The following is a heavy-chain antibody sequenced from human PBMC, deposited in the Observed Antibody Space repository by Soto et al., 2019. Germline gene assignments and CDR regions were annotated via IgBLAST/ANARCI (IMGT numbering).Heavy chain of an antibody. V-gene: IGHV3-30-3*01. CDR2: ISYDGSNK. CDR1: GFTFSSYA. J-gene: IGHJ4*02. Sequence: QVQLVESGGGVVQPGRSLRLSCAASGFTFSSYAMHWVRQAPGKGLEWVAVISYDGSNKYYADSVKGRFTISRDNSKNTLYLQMNSLRAEDTAVYYCEGRYSSGWYVWGQGTLVTVSS. CDR3: EGRYSSGWYV. D-gene: IGHD6-19*01.